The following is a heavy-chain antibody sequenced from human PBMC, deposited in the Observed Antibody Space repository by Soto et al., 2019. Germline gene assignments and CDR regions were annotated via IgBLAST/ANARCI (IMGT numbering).Heavy chain of an antibody. CDR3: ARGVVVAHGAFDI. V-gene: IGHV3-21*01. J-gene: IGHJ3*02. Sequence: PGGSLRLSCAASGFTFSSYSMNWVRQAPGKGLEWVSSISSSSSYIYYADSVKGRFTISRDNAKNSLYLQMNSLRAEDTAVYYCARGVVVAHGAFDIWGQGTMVTVS. CDR1: GFTFSSYS. CDR2: ISSSSSYI. D-gene: IGHD2-15*01.